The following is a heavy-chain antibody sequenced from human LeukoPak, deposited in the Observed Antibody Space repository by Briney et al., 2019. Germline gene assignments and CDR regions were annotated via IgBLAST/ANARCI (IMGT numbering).Heavy chain of an antibody. J-gene: IGHJ4*02. Sequence: PSETLSLTCAVYGGSFSGYYWSWIRQPPGKGLEWIGEINHSGSTNYNPSLKSRVTISVDTSKNQFSLKLSSVTAADTAVYYCARLIAADPQLDCWGQGTLVTVSS. D-gene: IGHD6-13*01. CDR3: ARLIAADPQLDC. CDR1: GGSFSGYY. V-gene: IGHV4-34*01. CDR2: INHSGST.